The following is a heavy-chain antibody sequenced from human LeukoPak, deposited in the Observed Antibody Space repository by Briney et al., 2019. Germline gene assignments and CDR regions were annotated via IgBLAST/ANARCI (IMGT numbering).Heavy chain of an antibody. J-gene: IGHJ4*02. V-gene: IGHV3-23*01. Sequence: GGSLRLSCAASGFTFSSYAMSWVRQAPGKGLEWVSAISGSGGSTYYADSVKGRFTISRDNSKNTLYLQMNSLRAEDTAVYYCAKGSRISSTSWTDYWGQGTLVTVSS. CDR3: AKGSRISSTSWTDY. CDR1: GFTFSSYA. CDR2: ISGSGGST. D-gene: IGHD2-2*01.